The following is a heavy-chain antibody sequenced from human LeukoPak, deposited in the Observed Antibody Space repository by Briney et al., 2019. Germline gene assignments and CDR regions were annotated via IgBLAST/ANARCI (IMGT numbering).Heavy chain of an antibody. CDR1: GGSIRSSYYY. J-gene: IGHJ4*02. CDR2: IYDSGST. V-gene: IGHV4-39*01. D-gene: IGHD5-24*01. CDR3: ARGDQDFDF. Sequence: SETLSLTCTVSGGSIRSSYYYWGWIRQPPGKGLEWIGSIYDSGSTYYNPSLKSRVTISVDTSKNQFSLKLNSVTAADTAVYYCARGDQDFDFWGQGTLVTVSS.